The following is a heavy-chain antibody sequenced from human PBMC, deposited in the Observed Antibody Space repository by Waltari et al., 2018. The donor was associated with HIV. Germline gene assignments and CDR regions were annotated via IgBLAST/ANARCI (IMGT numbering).Heavy chain of an antibody. CDR2: IIPIFGTA. V-gene: IGHV1-69*01. D-gene: IGHD3-16*02. CDR3: ARGSWDYVWGSYQSIRYFDY. CDR1: GGTFSSYA. J-gene: IGHJ4*02. Sequence: QVQLVQSGAEVKKPGSSVKVSCKASGGTFSSYAISWVRRAPGQGLEWMGGIIPIFGTANYAQKFQGRVTITADESTSTAYMELSSLRSEDTAVYYCARGSWDYVWGSYQSIRYFDYWGQGTLVTVSS.